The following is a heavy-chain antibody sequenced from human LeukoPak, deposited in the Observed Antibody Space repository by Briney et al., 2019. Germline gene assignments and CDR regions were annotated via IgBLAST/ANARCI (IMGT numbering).Heavy chain of an antibody. CDR3: ARLIQAYYYYYMDV. Sequence: ASVKVSCKASGYTFTGYYMHWVRQAPGQGLEWMGWINPNSGSTNYAQKFQGRVTMTRDTSISTAYMELSRLRSDDTAVYYCARLIQAYYYYYMDVWGKGTTVTISS. CDR1: GYTFTGYY. J-gene: IGHJ6*03. V-gene: IGHV1-2*02. CDR2: INPNSGST. D-gene: IGHD2-8*01.